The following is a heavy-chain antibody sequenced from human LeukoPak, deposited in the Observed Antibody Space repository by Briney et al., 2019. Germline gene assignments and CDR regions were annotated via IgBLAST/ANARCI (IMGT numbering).Heavy chain of an antibody. CDR3: ASTPDPYYYDILTGYPDS. Sequence: PGRSLRLSCAASGFTFSSYGMHWVRQAPGKGLEWVAVIWYDGSNKYYADSVKGRFTISRDNSKNTLYPQMNSLRAEDTAVYYCASTPDPYYYDILTGYPDSWGQGTLVTVSS. D-gene: IGHD3-9*01. J-gene: IGHJ4*02. V-gene: IGHV3-33*01. CDR1: GFTFSSYG. CDR2: IWYDGSNK.